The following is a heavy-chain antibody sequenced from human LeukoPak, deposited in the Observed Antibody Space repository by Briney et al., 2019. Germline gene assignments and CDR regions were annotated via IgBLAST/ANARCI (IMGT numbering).Heavy chain of an antibody. J-gene: IGHJ4*02. Sequence: KPSETLSLTCAVYGGSFSDYHWSWIRQPPGKGLEWIGEINHSGSTNYNPSLKSRVTISVDTSKNQFSLKLSSVTAADTAVYYCASSPYYDSSGYYSDYWGQGTLVTVSS. CDR2: INHSGST. V-gene: IGHV4-34*01. CDR3: ASSPYYDSSGYYSDY. D-gene: IGHD3-22*01. CDR1: GGSFSDYH.